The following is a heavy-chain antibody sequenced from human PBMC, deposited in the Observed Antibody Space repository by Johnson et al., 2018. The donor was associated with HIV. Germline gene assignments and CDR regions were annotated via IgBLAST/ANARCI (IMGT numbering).Heavy chain of an antibody. CDR3: ARNVLLWFGESADAFDI. J-gene: IGHJ3*02. CDR2: INSDGSST. Sequence: VQLVESGGGLVQPGGSLRLSCAASGFTFSSYWMHWVRQAPGKGLVWVSRINSDGSSTSYADSVKGRFTISRDNATNTLYLQMNRLRAEDTAVYYCARNVLLWFGESADAFDIWGQGTMVTVSS. V-gene: IGHV3-74*01. D-gene: IGHD3-10*01. CDR1: GFTFSSYW.